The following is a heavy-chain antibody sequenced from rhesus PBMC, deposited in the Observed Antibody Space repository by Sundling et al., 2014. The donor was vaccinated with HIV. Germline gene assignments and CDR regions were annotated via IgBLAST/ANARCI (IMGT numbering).Heavy chain of an antibody. CDR2: IYGSGGST. CDR1: GGSISSSNW. CDR3: ASPWNSWSGFDY. J-gene: IGHJ4*01. D-gene: IGHD6-13*01. Sequence: QVQLQESGPGLVKPSETLSLTCAVSGGSISSSNWWNWIRQSPGKGLEWIGGIYGSGGSTEYNPSLKSRVTISKDTSKNQFSLKLSSVTAADTAVYYCASPWNSWSGFDYWGQGVLVAVSS. V-gene: IGHV4-93*01.